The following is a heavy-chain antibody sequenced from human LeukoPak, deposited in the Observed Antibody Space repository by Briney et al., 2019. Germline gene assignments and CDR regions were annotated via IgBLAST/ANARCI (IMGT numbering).Heavy chain of an antibody. Sequence: SVKLSCKASGGTFSSYAISWVRQAPGQGLEWMGGIIPIFGTAKYAQKFQGRVTITTDESTSTAYMELSSLRSEDTAVYYCARVKTDTAHYYYYYYMDVWGKGTTVTVSS. V-gene: IGHV1-69*05. J-gene: IGHJ6*03. CDR3: ARVKTDTAHYYYYYYMDV. D-gene: IGHD5-18*01. CDR2: IIPIFGTA. CDR1: GGTFSSYA.